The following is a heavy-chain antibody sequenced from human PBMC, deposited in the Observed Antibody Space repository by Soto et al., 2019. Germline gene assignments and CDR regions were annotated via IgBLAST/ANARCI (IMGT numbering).Heavy chain of an antibody. V-gene: IGHV4-59*08. Sequence: PSETLSLTCTVSGVSISSYYWSWIRQPPGKGLEWIGYIYYTGITNYNPSLKSRVTISVDTSKNQFSLNLSSVTAADTAVYYCARLPSIVATEDYFDYWGQGTLVTVSS. J-gene: IGHJ4*02. CDR1: GVSISSYY. CDR3: ARLPSIVATEDYFDY. CDR2: IYYTGIT. D-gene: IGHD5-12*01.